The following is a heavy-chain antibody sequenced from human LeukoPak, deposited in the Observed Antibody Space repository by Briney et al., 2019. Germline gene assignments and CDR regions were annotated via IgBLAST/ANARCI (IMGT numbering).Heavy chain of an antibody. CDR1: GFTFSSYA. CDR2: ISGSGGST. V-gene: IGHV3-23*01. D-gene: IGHD3-3*01. CDR3: TAVGGYDFWSGYIDY. J-gene: IGHJ4*02. Sequence: GGSLRLSCAASGFTFSSYAMSWVRQAPGKGLEWVSAISGSGGSTYYADSVKGRFTISRDNSKNTLYLQMNSLRAEDTAVYYCTAVGGYDFWSGYIDYWGQGTLVTVSS.